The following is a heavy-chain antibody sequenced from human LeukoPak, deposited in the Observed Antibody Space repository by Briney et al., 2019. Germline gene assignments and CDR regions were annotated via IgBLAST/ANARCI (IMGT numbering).Heavy chain of an antibody. Sequence: GRSLRLSCAASGFTFSTYAMGWVRQAPGKGLEWVSASSGGDGSTFNADSVKGRFTSSRDYSKNTLYLQMDTLRAEDTAVYYCARDPYSGNYGAYYYYYMDVWGKGTTVTISS. V-gene: IGHV3-23*01. J-gene: IGHJ6*03. CDR3: ARDPYSGNYGAYYYYYMDV. D-gene: IGHD1-26*01. CDR2: SSGGDGST. CDR1: GFTFSTYA.